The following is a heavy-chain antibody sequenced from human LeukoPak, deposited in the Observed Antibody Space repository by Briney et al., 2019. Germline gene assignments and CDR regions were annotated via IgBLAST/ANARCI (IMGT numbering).Heavy chain of an antibody. CDR1: GFTFSSYG. V-gene: IGHV3-30*18. D-gene: IGHD4-17*01. Sequence: PGGSLRLSCAASGFTFSSYGMHWVRQAPGKGLEWVAVISYDGSNKYYADSVKGRFTISRDNSKNTLYLQMNSLRAEDTAVYYCAKAFGDHRDYWGQGTLVTVSS. J-gene: IGHJ4*02. CDR2: ISYDGSNK. CDR3: AKAFGDHRDY.